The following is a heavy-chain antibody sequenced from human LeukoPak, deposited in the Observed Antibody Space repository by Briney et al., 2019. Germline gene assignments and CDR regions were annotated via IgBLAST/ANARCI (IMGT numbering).Heavy chain of an antibody. V-gene: IGHV4-59*01. J-gene: IGHJ4*02. CDR1: GGSISSYY. CDR3: AREAYCGGDCSPHFDY. Sequence: SETLSPTCTVSGGSISSYYWSWIRQPPGKGLEWIGYIYYSGSTNYNPSLKSRVTISVDTSKNQFSLKLSSVTAADTAVYYCAREAYCGGDCSPHFDYWGQGTLVTVSS. CDR2: IYYSGST. D-gene: IGHD2-21*02.